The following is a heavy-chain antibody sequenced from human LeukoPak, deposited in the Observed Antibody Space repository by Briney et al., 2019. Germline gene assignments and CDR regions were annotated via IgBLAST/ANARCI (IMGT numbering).Heavy chain of an antibody. CDR3: ARGIVGTTDTTFDY. CDR2: ISSRTGHI. CDR1: GFTFSDYV. Sequence: KSGGSLRLSCAASGFTFSDYVMNWVRQAPGQGLEWVSSISSRTGHIFFADSVKGRFTISRDDAKNSLYLQMSSLRAGDTAVYFCARGIVGTTDTTFDYWGQGTLVTVSS. D-gene: IGHD1-26*01. V-gene: IGHV3-21*01. J-gene: IGHJ4*02.